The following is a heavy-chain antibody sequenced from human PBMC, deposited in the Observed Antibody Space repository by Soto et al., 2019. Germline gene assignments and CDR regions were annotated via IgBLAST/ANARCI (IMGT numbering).Heavy chain of an antibody. CDR3: ARHYICRGGDCYYYGMDV. J-gene: IGHJ6*02. Sequence: GESLKISCKGSGYSFTKYWISWVRQMPGKGLEWMGRIDPSDSYINYSPSFQGHVAISADKSINTAYLQWSSLRASDTAIYYCARHYICRGGDCYYYGMDVWGQGTTVTVSS. V-gene: IGHV5-10-1*01. CDR1: GYSFTKYW. D-gene: IGHD3-16*01. CDR2: IDPSDSYI.